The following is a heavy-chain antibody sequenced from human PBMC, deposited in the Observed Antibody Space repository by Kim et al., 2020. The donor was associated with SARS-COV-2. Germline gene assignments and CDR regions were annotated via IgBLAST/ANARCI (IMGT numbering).Heavy chain of an antibody. Sequence: GGSLRLSCEASGFIFSVYDMNWVRQVPGKGLEYVSTIRSKGGSTHYANSVKGRFTISRDNSKNTVYLQMGSLRPEDTAVYYCARDRNFGDHRETCMDVWGQGTTVIVSS. CDR1: GFIFSVYD. J-gene: IGHJ6*02. CDR2: IRSKGGST. CDR3: ARDRNFGDHRETCMDV. D-gene: IGHD4-17*01. V-gene: IGHV3-64*01.